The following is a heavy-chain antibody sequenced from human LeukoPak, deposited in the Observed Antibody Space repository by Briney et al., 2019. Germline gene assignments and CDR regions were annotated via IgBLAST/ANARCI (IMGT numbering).Heavy chain of an antibody. CDR1: GYSISSGYY. J-gene: IGHJ4*02. Sequence: PSETLSLTCSVSGYSISSGYYWGWIRQPPGKGLERIGSIYQSGSTYYNPSLKSRVTISVDTSKNQFSLKLSSVTAADTAVYYCAAYILTGYYKNYWGQGTLVTVSS. CDR2: IYQSGST. D-gene: IGHD3-9*01. V-gene: IGHV4-38-2*02. CDR3: AAYILTGYYKNY.